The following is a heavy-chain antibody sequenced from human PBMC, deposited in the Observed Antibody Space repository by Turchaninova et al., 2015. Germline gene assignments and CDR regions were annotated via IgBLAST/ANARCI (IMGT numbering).Heavy chain of an antibody. D-gene: IGHD1-7*01. V-gene: IGHV4-4*02. Sequence: QVQLPQSGPGLVKPSGTLSLPCAGSGGSISGSNWWSWVRQAPGKGLEWIGEIYHNGSTNYNPSLKSRVTVSIDKSKYQFSLRLYSVTAADTAVYFCATARTTRGNFDHWGQGTLVTVSS. CDR1: GGSISGSNW. CDR2: IYHNGST. CDR3: ATARTTRGNFDH. J-gene: IGHJ4*02.